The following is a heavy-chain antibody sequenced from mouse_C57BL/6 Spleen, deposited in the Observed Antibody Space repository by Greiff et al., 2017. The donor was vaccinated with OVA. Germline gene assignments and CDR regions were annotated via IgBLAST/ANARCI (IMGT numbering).Heavy chain of an antibody. CDR1: GYSFTGYY. V-gene: IGHV1-42*01. CDR3: ARGGDLLDV. CDR2: INPSTGGT. D-gene: IGHD2-1*01. Sequence: DVKLQESGPELVKPGASVKISCKASGYSFTGYYMNWVKQSPEKSLEWIGEINPSTGGTTYNQKFKAKATLTVDKSSSTAYMQLKSLTSEDSAVYYCARGGDLLDVWGTGTTVTVSS. J-gene: IGHJ1*03.